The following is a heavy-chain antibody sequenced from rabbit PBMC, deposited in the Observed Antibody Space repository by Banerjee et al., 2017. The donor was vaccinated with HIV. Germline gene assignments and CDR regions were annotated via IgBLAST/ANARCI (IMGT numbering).Heavy chain of an antibody. Sequence: QEQLVESGGGLVQPEGSLTLTCTASGFSFSSKYWIYWVRQAPEKGLELIACIATGTIGSTYYATWVNGRFTISKTSSTTVTLQLTSLTAADTATYFCARDVDSYVPFNLWGPGTLVTVS. D-gene: IGHD6-1*01. J-gene: IGHJ4*01. V-gene: IGHV1S45*01. CDR2: IATGTIGST. CDR3: ARDVDSYVPFNL. CDR1: GFSFSSKYW.